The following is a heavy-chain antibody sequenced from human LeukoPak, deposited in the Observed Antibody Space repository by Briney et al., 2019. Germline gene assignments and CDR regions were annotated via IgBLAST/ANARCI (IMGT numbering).Heavy chain of an antibody. D-gene: IGHD6-19*01. CDR3: ARAGGASDSSGWYVFDY. CDR1: GYTFTAQH. V-gene: IGHV1-2*04. J-gene: IGHJ4*02. CDR2: INPNSGGT. Sequence: ASVKVSFKASGYTFTAQHMHWVRQAPGQGLEWMGWINPNSGGTNYAQKFQGWVTMTRDTSISTAYMELSRLRSDDTAVYYCARAGGASDSSGWYVFDYWGQGTLVTVSS.